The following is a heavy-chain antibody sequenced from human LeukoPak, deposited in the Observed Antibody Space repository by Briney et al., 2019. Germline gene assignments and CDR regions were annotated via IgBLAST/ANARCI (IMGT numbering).Heavy chain of an antibody. V-gene: IGHV5-51*01. CDR1: GYSFTSYW. Sequence: GESLKISCKGSGYSFTSYWIGWVRQMPGKGLEWMGIISFGDSDSRYSPSFQGQVTISVDKSINTAYLQWSSLKASDTAMYYCATARPHRGFDIWGQGTMVAVSS. J-gene: IGHJ3*02. CDR3: ATARPHRGFDI. CDR2: ISFGDSDS.